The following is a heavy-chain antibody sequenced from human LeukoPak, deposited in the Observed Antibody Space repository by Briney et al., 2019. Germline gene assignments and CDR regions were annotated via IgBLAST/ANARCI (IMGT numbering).Heavy chain of an antibody. D-gene: IGHD3-22*01. CDR1: GFTFSGYS. V-gene: IGHV3-21*01. CDR3: AREVSEGFDF. Sequence: GSLRLFCTASGFTFSGYSMNLIRQAPGKGLEWVSSFGTRSTSIYHAGSVKGRFAISRDNAKNSLYLQMNSLRAEDTAVYYCAREVSEGFDFWGQGTLVTVSS. J-gene: IGHJ4*02. CDR2: FGTRSTSI.